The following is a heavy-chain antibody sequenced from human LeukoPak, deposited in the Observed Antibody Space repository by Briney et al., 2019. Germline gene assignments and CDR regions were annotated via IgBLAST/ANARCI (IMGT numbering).Heavy chain of an antibody. CDR2: IYPGDSRI. D-gene: IGHD6-13*01. V-gene: IGHV5-51*01. CDR3: ACRDLTSTWSFP. J-gene: IGHJ5*02. CDR1: GYSFTSYW. Sequence: GESLKISCQGFGYSFTSYWIGRVRQMPGKGMEWMGVIYPGDSRIRYNPSFQGQVTISVDKSISTAYLQWVSLKASDTAMYYCACRDLTSTWSFPWGQGTLVTVSS.